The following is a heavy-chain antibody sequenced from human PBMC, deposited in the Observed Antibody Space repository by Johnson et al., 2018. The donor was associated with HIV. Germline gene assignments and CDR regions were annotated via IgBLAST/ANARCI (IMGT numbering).Heavy chain of an antibody. CDR1: NFTFKDFY. CDR3: ARDCSSWRHAFDI. D-gene: IGHD6-13*01. V-gene: IGHV3-11*01. Sequence: QVQLVESGGGLIQSGGSLRLSCAASNFTFKDFYMSWIRQAPGKGLEWLSYISGSGFDTYYADSVKGRFTIARDNPKNSLYLQMNSLRAEDTAVYYWARDCSSWRHAFDIWGQGTMVTVSS. J-gene: IGHJ3*02. CDR2: ISGSGFDT.